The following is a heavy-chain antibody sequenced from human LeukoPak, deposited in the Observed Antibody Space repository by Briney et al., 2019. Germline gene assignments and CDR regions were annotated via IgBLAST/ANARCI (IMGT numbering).Heavy chain of an antibody. CDR3: ARVRSTPHGYMDV. D-gene: IGHD3-3*01. Sequence: KPGGSLRLSCAASGFTFSSYSMNWVRQAPGKGLEWFSSISSSSSYIYYADSVKGRFTISRDNAKNSLYLQMNSLRAEDTAVYYCARVRSTPHGYMDVWGKGTTVTVSS. CDR1: GFTFSSYS. V-gene: IGHV3-21*01. CDR2: ISSSSSYI. J-gene: IGHJ6*03.